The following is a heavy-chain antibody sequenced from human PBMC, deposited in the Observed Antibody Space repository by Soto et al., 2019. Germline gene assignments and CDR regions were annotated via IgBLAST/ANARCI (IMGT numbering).Heavy chain of an antibody. D-gene: IGHD4-17*01. J-gene: IGHJ3*01. CDR3: AKDPNGDYIGAFDF. CDR1: GFIFRNYA. Sequence: EVKVLESGGGLVQPGGSLRLSCVASGFIFRNYAMMWVRQAPGRGLEWVSAIRGDTGGGGTQYVDSVRGRLTISRDNSKNTLYLQMNSLRAEDTAVYYCAKDPNGDYIGAFDFWGQGILVTVSS. CDR2: IRGDTGGGGT. V-gene: IGHV3-23*01.